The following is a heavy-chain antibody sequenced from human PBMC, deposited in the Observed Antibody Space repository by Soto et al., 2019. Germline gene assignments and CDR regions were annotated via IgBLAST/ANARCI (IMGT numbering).Heavy chain of an antibody. CDR2: IVVGSANT. J-gene: IGHJ4*02. D-gene: IGHD1-7*01. V-gene: IGHV1-58*01. Sequence: SVKVSCKASGFTFTSSAVQWVRQARGQRLEWIGWIVVGSANTNYAQKFQERVTITRDMSTSTAYMELSSLRSEDTAVYYCAADQITGTSFDYWGQGTLVTVSS. CDR3: AADQITGTSFDY. CDR1: GFTFTSSA.